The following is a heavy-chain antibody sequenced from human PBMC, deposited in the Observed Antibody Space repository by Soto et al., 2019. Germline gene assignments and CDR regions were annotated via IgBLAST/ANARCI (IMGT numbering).Heavy chain of an antibody. CDR2: IWYDGSNK. CDR1: GFTFSSYG. J-gene: IGHJ6*02. CDR3: ARVSKYSSGWTPTHVSYYYYYGMDV. D-gene: IGHD6-19*01. Sequence: GGSLRLSCAASGFTFSSYGMHWVRQAPGKGLEWVAVIWYDGSNKYYADSVKGRFTISRDNSKNTLYLQMNSLRAEDTAVYYCARVSKYSSGWTPTHVSYYYYYGMDVWGQGTTVTVSS. V-gene: IGHV3-33*01.